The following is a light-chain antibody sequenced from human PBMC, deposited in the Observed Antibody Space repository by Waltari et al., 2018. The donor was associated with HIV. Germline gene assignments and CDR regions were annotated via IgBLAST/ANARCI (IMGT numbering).Light chain of an antibody. J-gene: IGKJ1*01. CDR1: QSLSSTY. CDR2: GVA. Sequence: IVLTQSPGTLSLSPGDRATLSCRASQSLSSTYLAWYQQKPGQAPRLLIFGVASRATGIPDRFSGFGSGTYFTLTLSRLEPEDSAVYYCQYLGTFGQGTKMEIK. V-gene: IGKV3-20*01. CDR3: QYLGT.